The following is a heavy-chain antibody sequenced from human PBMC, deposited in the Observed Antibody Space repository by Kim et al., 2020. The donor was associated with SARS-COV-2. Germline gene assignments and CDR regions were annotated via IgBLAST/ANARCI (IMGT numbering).Heavy chain of an antibody. CDR3: ARDRGSSLDFDY. V-gene: IGHV1-69*01. D-gene: IGHD6-6*01. Sequence: NYAQKFQGGVTITADEATSTAYMELSSLRSEDTAVYYCARDRGSSLDFDYWGQGTLVTVSS. J-gene: IGHJ4*02.